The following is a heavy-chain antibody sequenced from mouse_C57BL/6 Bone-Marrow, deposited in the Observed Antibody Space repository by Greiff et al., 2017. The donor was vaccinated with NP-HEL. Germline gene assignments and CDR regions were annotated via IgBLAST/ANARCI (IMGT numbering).Heavy chain of an antibody. J-gene: IGHJ4*01. V-gene: IGHV1-42*01. CDR2: INPSTGGT. CDR1: GYSFTGYY. D-gene: IGHD2-4*01. CDR3: AGRLGAMDY. Sequence: EVQLQQSGPELVKPGASVKISCKASGYSFTGYYMNWVKQSPEKSLEWIGEINPSTGGTTYNQKFKAKATLTVDKSSSTAYMQLKSLTSEDSAVYYCAGRLGAMDYWGQGTSVTVSS.